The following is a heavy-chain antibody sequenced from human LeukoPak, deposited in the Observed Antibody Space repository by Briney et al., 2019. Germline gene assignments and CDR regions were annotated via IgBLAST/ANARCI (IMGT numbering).Heavy chain of an antibody. CDR2: ISYDGSNK. D-gene: IGHD3-3*01. CDR1: GFTFSSYA. Sequence: GGSLRLSCAASGFTFSSYAMHWVRQAPGKGLEWVAVISYDGSNKYYADSVKGRFTISRDNSKNTLYLQMNSLRTEDTAVYYCARDVLRFLEWPFDYWGQGTLVTVSS. V-gene: IGHV3-30-3*01. J-gene: IGHJ4*02. CDR3: ARDVLRFLEWPFDY.